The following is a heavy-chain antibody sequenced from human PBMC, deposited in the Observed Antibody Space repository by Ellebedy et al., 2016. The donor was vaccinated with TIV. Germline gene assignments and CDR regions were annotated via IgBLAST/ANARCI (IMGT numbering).Heavy chain of an antibody. CDR1: GFTFSSYG. Sequence: GGSLRLSXAASGFTFSSYGMHWVRQAPGKGLEWVAVISYDGSNKYYADSVKGRFTISRDNSKNTLYLQMNSLRAEDTAVYYCAKDVGTIVVVPAAIGGPDSWGQGTLVTVSS. CDR3: AKDVGTIVVVPAAIGGPDS. V-gene: IGHV3-30*18. D-gene: IGHD2-2*02. J-gene: IGHJ4*02. CDR2: ISYDGSNK.